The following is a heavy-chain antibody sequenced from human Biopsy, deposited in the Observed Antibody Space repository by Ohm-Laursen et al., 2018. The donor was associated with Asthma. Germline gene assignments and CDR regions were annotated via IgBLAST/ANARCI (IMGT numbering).Heavy chain of an antibody. CDR2: INHSGST. V-gene: IGHV4-30-2*01. D-gene: IGHD6-13*01. CDR3: ARITNDRIAAAGRYYYYGMDV. J-gene: IGHJ6*02. CDR1: GGSISSGGYS. Sequence: QTLTLTCAVSGGSISSGGYSWSWIRQPPGKGLEWIGEINHSGSTNYNPSLKSRVTISVDTSKNQFSLKLSSVTAADTAVYYCARITNDRIAAAGRYYYYGMDVWGQGTTVTVSS.